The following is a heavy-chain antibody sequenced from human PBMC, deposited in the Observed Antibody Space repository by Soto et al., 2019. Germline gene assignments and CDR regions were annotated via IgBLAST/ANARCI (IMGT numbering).Heavy chain of an antibody. CDR3: VRDPGSSSGMSGHYYYGMDV. D-gene: IGHD6-6*01. CDR2: ISYDGSNK. Sequence: QVQLVESGGGVVQPWRSLRLSCAASGFTFSSYAMHWVRQAPGKGLEWVAVISYDGSNKYYADSVKGRFTISRDNSTNTLYLQMNSLRAEDTAVYYCVRDPGSSSGMSGHYYYGMDVWGHRTTVTVSS. J-gene: IGHJ6*02. CDR1: GFTFSSYA. V-gene: IGHV3-30-3*01.